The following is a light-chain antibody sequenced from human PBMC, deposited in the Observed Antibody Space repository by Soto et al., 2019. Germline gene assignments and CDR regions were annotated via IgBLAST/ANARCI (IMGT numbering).Light chain of an antibody. V-gene: IGLV2-14*01. CDR3: NSYTKTTLV. CDR1: SSDVDDYNY. J-gene: IGLJ2*01. Sequence: QSVLTQPASVSGSPGQSITISCTGTSSDVDDYNYVSWYQQHPGKAPKLILYNVSSRPSGVSNRFSGSKSANTASLTISGLQAEDEADYYCNSYTKTTLVFGGGTKLTVL. CDR2: NVS.